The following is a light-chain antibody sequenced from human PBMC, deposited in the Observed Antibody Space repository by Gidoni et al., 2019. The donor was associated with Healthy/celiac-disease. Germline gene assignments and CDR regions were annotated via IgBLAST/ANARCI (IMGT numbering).Light chain of an antibody. CDR2: DAS. V-gene: IGKV1-39*01. CDR1: QSISSY. Sequence: DLQMTQSPSSLSASVGDRVPITCRASQSISSYLNWYQQKQGKAPKLLIYDASSLQSGVPSRLSGSGAGAEYTLTISSMQHEEVATYYCQQSYSTPPWTFGEGTKVEIK. J-gene: IGKJ1*01. CDR3: QQSYSTPPWT.